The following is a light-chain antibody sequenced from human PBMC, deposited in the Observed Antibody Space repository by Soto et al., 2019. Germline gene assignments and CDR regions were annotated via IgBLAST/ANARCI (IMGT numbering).Light chain of an antibody. V-gene: IGLV1-40*01. CDR1: SSNIGAGYD. CDR3: QSYDSSLSGSV. J-gene: IGLJ1*01. CDR2: GNS. Sequence: QSVLTQAPSVSGAPGQSVTISCTGSSSNIGAGYDVHWYQQLPGTAPKLLIYGNSNRPSGVPDRFSGSKSGTSASLAITGLQAEDEADYYCQSYDSSLSGSVFGTGTKVTVL.